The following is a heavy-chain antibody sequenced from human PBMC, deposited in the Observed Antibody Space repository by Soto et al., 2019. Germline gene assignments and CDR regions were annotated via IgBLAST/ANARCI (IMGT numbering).Heavy chain of an antibody. CDR3: ARERTSKGGMDI. Sequence: EVQLVESGGGLVQPGGSLRLSCAASGFTFSSDWMNWVRQSTGKGLEWVSRIISGGTRVSYADSVKGRFIITRENAKNTLYLEMHSLTADDTAVYYCARERTSKGGMDIWGQGTTVTVSS. V-gene: IGHV3-74*01. J-gene: IGHJ6*02. CDR1: GFTFSSDW. CDR2: IISGGTRV.